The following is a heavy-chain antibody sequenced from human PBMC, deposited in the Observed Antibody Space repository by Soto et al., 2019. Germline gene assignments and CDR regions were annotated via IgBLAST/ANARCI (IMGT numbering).Heavy chain of an antibody. J-gene: IGHJ4*02. CDR2: IGTRGRTM. D-gene: IGHD2-8*01. V-gene: IGHV3-48*03. CDR3: AGRYCTNGVCHLGLSDY. CDR1: GLTFSSCE. Sequence: GGSLRLSCAASGLTFSSCEMNWGRQAPGKGLEWVSYIGTRGRTMYYADSVKGRFTISRDNAKSSLFLQMNSLRAEDTAVYYCAGRYCTNGVCHLGLSDYWGQGTLVTVSS.